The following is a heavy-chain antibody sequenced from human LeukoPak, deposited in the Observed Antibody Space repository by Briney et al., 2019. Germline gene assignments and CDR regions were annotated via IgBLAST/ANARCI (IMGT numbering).Heavy chain of an antibody. D-gene: IGHD3-22*01. CDR1: GFTFSSYA. V-gene: IGHV3-23*01. Sequence: PGRSLRLSCAASGFTFSSYAMSWVRQAPGKGLEWVSAISGSGGSTYYADSVKGRFTISRDNSKNTLYLQMNSLRAEDTAVYYCARDGATYYYDSSGLFDYWGQGTLVTVSS. CDR2: ISGSGGST. J-gene: IGHJ4*02. CDR3: ARDGATYYYDSSGLFDY.